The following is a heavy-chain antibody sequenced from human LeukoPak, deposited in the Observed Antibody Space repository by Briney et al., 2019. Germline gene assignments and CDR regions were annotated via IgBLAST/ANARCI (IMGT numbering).Heavy chain of an antibody. V-gene: IGHV1-46*01. J-gene: IGHJ5*02. CDR2: INPSGGST. D-gene: IGHD3-16*02. Sequence: ASVKVSCKASGYTFTSYYMHWVRQAPGQGLEWMGIINPSGGSTSYAQKFQGRVTMTRDTSTSTVYMELSSLRSEDTAVYYCVGLRLGELSLKRVDNWFDPWGQGTLVTVSS. CDR3: VGLRLGELSLKRVDNWFDP. CDR1: GYTFTSYY.